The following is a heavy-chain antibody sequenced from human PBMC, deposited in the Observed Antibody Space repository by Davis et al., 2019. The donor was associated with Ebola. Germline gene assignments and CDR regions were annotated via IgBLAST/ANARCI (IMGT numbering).Heavy chain of an antibody. Sequence: PGGSLRLSCAASGFTFSSYSMNWVRQAPGKGLEWVSSISSSSSYIYYADSVKGRFTISRDNAKNSLYLQMNSLRAEDTAVYYCAKTDSGSYLFDYWGQGTLVTVSS. V-gene: IGHV3-21*04. CDR1: GFTFSSYS. CDR3: AKTDSGSYLFDY. D-gene: IGHD1-26*01. CDR2: ISSSSSYI. J-gene: IGHJ4*02.